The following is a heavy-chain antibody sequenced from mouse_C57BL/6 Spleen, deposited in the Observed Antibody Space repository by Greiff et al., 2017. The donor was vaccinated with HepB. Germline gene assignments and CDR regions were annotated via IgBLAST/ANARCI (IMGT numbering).Heavy chain of an antibody. CDR2: IYPGDGDT. CDR1: GYAFSSSW. Sequence: VQLQQSGPELVKPGASVKISCKASGYAFSSSWMNWVKQRPGKGLEWIGRIYPGDGDTNYNGKFKGKATLTADKSSSTAYMQLSSLTSEDSAVYFCARGLDWYFDGWGTGTTVTVSS. CDR3: ARGLDWYFDG. J-gene: IGHJ1*03. V-gene: IGHV1-82*01.